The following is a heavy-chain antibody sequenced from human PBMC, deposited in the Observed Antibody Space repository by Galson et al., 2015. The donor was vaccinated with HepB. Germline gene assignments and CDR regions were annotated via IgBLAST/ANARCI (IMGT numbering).Heavy chain of an antibody. CDR3: ARVALIAAAGTVWFDP. Sequence: CAISGDSVSSKSAAWNWIRQSPSRGLEWLGRTYYRSKWYNDYAVSVKSRITINPDTSKNQFSLQLNSVTPEDTAVYYCARVALIAAAGTVWFDPWGQGTLVTVSS. D-gene: IGHD6-13*01. CDR1: GDSVSSKSAA. CDR2: TYYRSKWYN. J-gene: IGHJ5*02. V-gene: IGHV6-1*01.